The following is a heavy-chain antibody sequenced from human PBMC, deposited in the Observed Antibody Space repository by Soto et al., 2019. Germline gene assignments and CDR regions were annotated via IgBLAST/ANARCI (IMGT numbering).Heavy chain of an antibody. V-gene: IGHV3-11*05. CDR2: INSSSTYT. Sequence: QVQLVESGGGLVKPGGSLRLSCAASGFTFSDYYMSWIRRAPGKGLEWVSDINSSSTYTNYADSVKGRFTISRDNTKNSLSIQMSSVRAEDTAVYYCARIRAAAGGRRSFALWGRGTLVTVSS. CDR3: ARIRAAAGGRRSFAL. D-gene: IGHD6-13*01. J-gene: IGHJ2*01. CDR1: GFTFSDYY.